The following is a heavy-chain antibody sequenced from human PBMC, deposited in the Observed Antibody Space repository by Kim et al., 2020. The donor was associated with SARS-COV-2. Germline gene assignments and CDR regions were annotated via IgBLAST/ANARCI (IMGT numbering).Heavy chain of an antibody. Sequence: ASVKVSCKASGYTFTSYGISWVRQAPGQGLEWRGWISAYNGNTNYAQKLQGRVTMTTDTSTSTAYMELRSLRSDDTAVYYCARDYYDSSGHPGYYYGMDVWGQGTTVTVS. D-gene: IGHD3-22*01. CDR1: GYTFTSYG. V-gene: IGHV1-18*01. CDR2: ISAYNGNT. J-gene: IGHJ6*02. CDR3: ARDYYDSSGHPGYYYGMDV.